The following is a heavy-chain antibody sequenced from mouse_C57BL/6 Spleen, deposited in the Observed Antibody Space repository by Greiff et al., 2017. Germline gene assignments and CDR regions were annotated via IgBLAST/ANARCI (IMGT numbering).Heavy chain of an antibody. CDR1: GYTFTSYW. CDR2: INPRNGGT. CDR3: ARSEGSYYAMDY. Sequence: QVQLQQPGTELVKPGASVKLSCKASGYTFTSYWMHWVKQRPGQGLEWIGNINPRNGGTNYNEKFKSKATLTVDKSSSTAYMQLSSLTSEDSAVYYCARSEGSYYAMDYWGQGTSVTVSS. V-gene: IGHV1-53*01. J-gene: IGHJ4*01.